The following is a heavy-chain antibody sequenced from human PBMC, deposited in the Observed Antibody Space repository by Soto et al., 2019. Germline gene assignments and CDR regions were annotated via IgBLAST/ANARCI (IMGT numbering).Heavy chain of an antibody. D-gene: IGHD6-13*01. V-gene: IGHV4-30-2*01. CDR3: ARGGAAAGVDY. Sequence: SSETLSLTCAVSGASISSGGYSWSWIRQPPGRGLEWIGYIYYSGSTNYNPPLKSRVTMSVDRSKNQFSLKLNSVTAADTAVYYCARGGAAAGVDYWGQGTLVTVSS. CDR2: IYYSGST. CDR1: GASISSGGYS. J-gene: IGHJ4*02.